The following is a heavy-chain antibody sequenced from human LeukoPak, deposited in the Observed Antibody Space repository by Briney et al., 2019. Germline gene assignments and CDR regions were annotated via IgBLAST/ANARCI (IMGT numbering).Heavy chain of an antibody. CDR2: IRYDGSNK. D-gene: IGHD3-9*01. V-gene: IGHV3-30*02. Sequence: GGSLRLSCAASGFTFSSYGMHWVRQAPGKGLEWVAFIRYDGSNKYYADSVKGRFTISRDNSKNTLYLQMNSLRAEDTAFYYGARSALYYDILTGYYSGLDFDYWGQGTLVTVSS. CDR3: ARSALYYDILTGYYSGLDFDY. J-gene: IGHJ4*02. CDR1: GFTFSSYG.